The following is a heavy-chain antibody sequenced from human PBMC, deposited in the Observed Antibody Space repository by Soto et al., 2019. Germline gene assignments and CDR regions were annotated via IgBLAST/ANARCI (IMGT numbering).Heavy chain of an antibody. CDR1: GGSFSGYY. Sequence: QVQLQQWGAGLLKPSETLSLTCAVYGGSFSGYYWSWIRQPPGKGLEWIGEINHSGSTNYNPSLKSRVTISVDTSKNQFSLKLSSVTAADTAVYYCASGYCSGGSCYSGFDGMDVWGQGTTVTVSS. CDR3: ASGYCSGGSCYSGFDGMDV. V-gene: IGHV4-34*01. J-gene: IGHJ6*02. D-gene: IGHD2-15*01. CDR2: INHSGST.